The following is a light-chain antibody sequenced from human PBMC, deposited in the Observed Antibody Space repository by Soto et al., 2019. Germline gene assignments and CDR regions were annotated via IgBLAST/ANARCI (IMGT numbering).Light chain of an antibody. Sequence: EVVMKQSPATLSVSHGERANLSCRASQSVGTKLAWYQHKPGQAARILISGASTGETGIPARFSGSGAGTECTLPISSLQFEDGAIDDCPQYHTWTITFGGGTNVDI. CDR3: PQYHTWTIT. V-gene: IGKV3-15*01. CDR1: QSVGTK. CDR2: GAS. J-gene: IGKJ4*01.